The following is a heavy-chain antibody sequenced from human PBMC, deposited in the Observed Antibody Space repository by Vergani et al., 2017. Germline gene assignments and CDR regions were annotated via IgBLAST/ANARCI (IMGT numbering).Heavy chain of an antibody. CDR1: GFTFSTYD. CDR3: ARAYGRYDWFDY. D-gene: IGHD1-20*01. V-gene: IGHV3-23*01. Sequence: EVQLLESGGGLVQPGGSLRLSCAASGFTFSTYDMNWVRQAPGKGLEWVSGISASGAPTYYADSVKGRVTISRDNSKNTLYLQMNSLRVEDTAVYYCARAYGRYDWFDYWGQRTLVTVSS. J-gene: IGHJ4*01. CDR2: ISASGAPT.